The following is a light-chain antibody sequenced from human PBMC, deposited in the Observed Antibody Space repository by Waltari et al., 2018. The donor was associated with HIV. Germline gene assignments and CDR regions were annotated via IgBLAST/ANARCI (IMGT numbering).Light chain of an antibody. J-gene: IGKJ1*01. CDR3: QQYGTSPPWT. CDR2: GAS. Sequence: EIVLTQSPGTLSLSPGERATLSCRASQSVSSSYLGWYQQKPGQAPRLLIYGASSRATGIPDRFSGSGSGTDFTLTISRLGPEDFAVYYCQQYGTSPPWTFGQGTKVEIK. V-gene: IGKV3-20*01. CDR1: QSVSSSY.